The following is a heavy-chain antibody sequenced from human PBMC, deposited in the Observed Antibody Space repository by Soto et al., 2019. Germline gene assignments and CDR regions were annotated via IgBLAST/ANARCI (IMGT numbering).Heavy chain of an antibody. J-gene: IGHJ4*02. D-gene: IGHD5-18*01. CDR1: GGSISSYY. V-gene: IGHV4-59*08. Sequence: PSETLSLTCTVSGGSISSYYWSWIRQPPGKGLEWIGYIYYSGSTNYNPSLKSRVTISVDTSKNQFSLKLSSVTAADTAVYYCARTPTAMVFPFDYWGQGTLVTVSS. CDR2: IYYSGST. CDR3: ARTPTAMVFPFDY.